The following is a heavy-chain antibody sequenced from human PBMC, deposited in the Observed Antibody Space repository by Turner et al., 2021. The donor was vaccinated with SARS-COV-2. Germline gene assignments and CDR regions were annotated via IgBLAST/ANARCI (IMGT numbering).Heavy chain of an antibody. CDR1: GFTFSTYS. V-gene: IGHV3-48*01. CDR3: ASPFDY. CDR2: IDSSSSTI. Sequence: EVHLVESGGGLVQPGGSLRLSCVASGFTFSTYSMNWVRQAPGKGLEWVSYIDSSSSTIYYADSVKGRLTISRDNAKNSLYLQMNSLRADDTAVYYCASPFDYWGQGTLVTVSS. J-gene: IGHJ4*02.